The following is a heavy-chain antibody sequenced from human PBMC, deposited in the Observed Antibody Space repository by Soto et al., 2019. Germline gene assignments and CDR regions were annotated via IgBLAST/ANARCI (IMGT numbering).Heavy chain of an antibody. J-gene: IGHJ4*02. CDR2: TRNKANSYTT. Sequence: HLGWSLRLSCAASGFTFSDHYMDWVRQAPGKGLEWVGRTRNKANSYTTEYAASVKGRFTISRDDSKNSLCLQMNSLKTEDTAVYYCDRVTYCSSTSCPYYFDYWGQGT. CDR1: GFTFSDHY. V-gene: IGHV3-72*01. CDR3: DRVTYCSSTSCPYYFDY. D-gene: IGHD2-2*01.